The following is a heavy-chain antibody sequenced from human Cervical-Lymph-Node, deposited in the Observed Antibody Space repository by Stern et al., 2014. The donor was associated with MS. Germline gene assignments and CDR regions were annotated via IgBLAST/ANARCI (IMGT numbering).Heavy chain of an antibody. V-gene: IGHV1-18*04. Sequence: VQLLQSGAEVKKPGASVKVSCKASGYTFASYGISWVRQAPGQGLEWMGWISAYSGNSKYAQKLQGRVTMTTDTSTSTAYMELRSLRSDDTAVYYCAREDYGDPSFDYWGQGTLVTVSS. CDR2: ISAYSGNS. D-gene: IGHD4-17*01. J-gene: IGHJ4*02. CDR3: AREDYGDPSFDY. CDR1: GYTFASYG.